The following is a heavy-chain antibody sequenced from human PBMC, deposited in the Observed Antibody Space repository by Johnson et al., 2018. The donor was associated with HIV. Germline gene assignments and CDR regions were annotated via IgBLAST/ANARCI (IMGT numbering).Heavy chain of an antibody. V-gene: IGHV3-66*01. CDR3: AKERSWAVDI. J-gene: IGHJ3*02. D-gene: IGHD7-27*01. Sequence: VQLVESGGGVVRPGGSLRLSCAASGFTVSSNYMNWVRQAPGKGLEWVSVIYSGGTTYHADSVKGRFIFSRDNSKSTLYLQMNSLRAEDTAVYYCAKERSWAVDIWGQGTMVTVS. CDR1: GFTVSSNY. CDR2: IYSGGTT.